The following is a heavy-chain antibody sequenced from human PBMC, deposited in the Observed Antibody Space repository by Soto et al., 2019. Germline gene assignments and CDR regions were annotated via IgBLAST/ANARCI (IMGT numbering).Heavy chain of an antibody. D-gene: IGHD2-2*01. Sequence: GGSLRLSCAASGFTFSSYSMNWVRQAPGKGLEWVSSISSSSSYIYYADSVKGRFTISRDNAKNSLYLQMNSLRAEDTAVYYCARVLVVPAAMSQGALDYWGQGTLVTVSS. CDR3: ARVLVVPAAMSQGALDY. CDR1: GFTFSSYS. V-gene: IGHV3-21*01. J-gene: IGHJ4*02. CDR2: ISSSSSYI.